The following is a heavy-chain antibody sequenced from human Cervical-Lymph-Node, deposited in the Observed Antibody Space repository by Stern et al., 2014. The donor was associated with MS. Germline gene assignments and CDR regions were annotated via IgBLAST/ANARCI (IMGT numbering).Heavy chain of an antibody. V-gene: IGHV7-4-1*02. CDR3: ARRSSAVLRRTDY. CDR2: INTNTGNP. J-gene: IGHJ4*02. Sequence: VQLLESGSELKKPGASVKVFCKASGYTFTAYAMNLVRQAPGQGLEWMGCINTNTGNPTYAQGFTGRFVFSLDTSVSTAFLQINNLKAEDTAVYYCARRSSAVLRRTDYWGQGTLITVSS. CDR1: GYTFTAYA. D-gene: IGHD2/OR15-2a*01.